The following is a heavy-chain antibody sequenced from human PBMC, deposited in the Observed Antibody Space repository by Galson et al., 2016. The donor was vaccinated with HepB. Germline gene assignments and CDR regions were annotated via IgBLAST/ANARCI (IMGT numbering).Heavy chain of an antibody. J-gene: IGHJ4*02. CDR1: GFTFSNYA. V-gene: IGHV3-30*04. CDR3: ARDPDYNNSTGTFDY. Sequence: SLRLSCAVSGFTFSNYAMHWVRQAPGKGLEWVSVISYDGSRRYYADSVKGRFTIYRDNSKNTLFLQMNSLTREDTAVYFCARDPDYNNSTGTFDYWGQGSLVTVSS. D-gene: IGHD3-9*01. CDR2: ISYDGSRR.